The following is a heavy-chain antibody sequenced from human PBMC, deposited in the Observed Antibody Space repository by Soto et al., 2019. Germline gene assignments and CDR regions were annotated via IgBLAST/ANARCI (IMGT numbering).Heavy chain of an antibody. CDR3: ARGGYCSGASCAYVGHHYYYGMDV. Sequence: QLQLQESGPGLVKPSETLSLTCTVSGGSISSSNYYWGWIRQPPGKGLEWIGSIYYSGSTYYNPSLKSRVTISVDTSKNQFALKLSTVTAADTAMYYCARGGYCSGASCAYVGHHYYYGMDVWGQGTTVTVSS. J-gene: IGHJ6*02. CDR1: GGSISSSNYY. CDR2: IYYSGST. V-gene: IGHV4-39*01. D-gene: IGHD2-15*01.